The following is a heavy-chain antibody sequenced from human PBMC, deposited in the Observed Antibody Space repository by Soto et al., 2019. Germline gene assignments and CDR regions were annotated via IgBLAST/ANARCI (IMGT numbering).Heavy chain of an antibody. J-gene: IGHJ6*02. CDR1: GGSISSYY. CDR2: IYYSGST. CDR3: ARGRSSGWVEGHYYYYYGMDV. V-gene: IGHV4-59*01. D-gene: IGHD6-19*01. Sequence: SETLSLTCTVSGGSISSYYWSWIRQPPGKGLEWIGYIYYSGSTNYNPSLKSRVTISVDTSKNQFSLKLSSVTAADTAVYYCARGRSSGWVEGHYYYYYGMDVWGQGTTVTVSS.